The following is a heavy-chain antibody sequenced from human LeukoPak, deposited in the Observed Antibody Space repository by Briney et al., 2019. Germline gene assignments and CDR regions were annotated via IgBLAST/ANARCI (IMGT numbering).Heavy chain of an antibody. J-gene: IGHJ6*03. CDR3: ARHLGPGASYYYHYYMDV. CDR1: GGSISSYY. Sequence: SETLFLTCTVSGGSISSYYWSWIRQPPGKGLEWIGYIYTSGSTNYNPSLKSRVTISVDTSKNQFSLKLSSVTAADTAVYYCARHLGPGASYYYHYYMDVWGKGTTVTVPS. CDR2: IYTSGST. V-gene: IGHV4-4*09. D-gene: IGHD2-2*01.